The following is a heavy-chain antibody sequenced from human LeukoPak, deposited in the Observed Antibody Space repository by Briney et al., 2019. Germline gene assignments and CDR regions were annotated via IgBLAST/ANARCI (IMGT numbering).Heavy chain of an antibody. CDR1: GGSISSYY. V-gene: IGHV4-59*01. Sequence: FETLSLTCTVSGGSISSYYWSWIRQPPGKGLEWIGYIYYSLITYYNPSLKSRVTISVDTSKNQVSLKLNSVTTADTAVYYCARTGGGGGATGYWGQGTLVSLSS. CDR3: ARTGGGGGATGY. D-gene: IGHD1-26*01. CDR2: IYYSLIT. J-gene: IGHJ4*02.